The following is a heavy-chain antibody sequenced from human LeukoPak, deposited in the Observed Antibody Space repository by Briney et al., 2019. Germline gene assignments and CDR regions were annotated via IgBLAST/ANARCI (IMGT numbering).Heavy chain of an antibody. CDR1: GLNFSDFS. V-gene: IGHV3-48*01. CDR3: ARSLTGGFSIYAPVAY. D-gene: IGHD5/OR15-5a*01. J-gene: IGHJ4*02. CDR2: ISSSITTT. Sequence: PGGSLRLSCAASGLNFSDFSMNWVRQAPGKGLEWVSYISSSITTTYYLDSVKGRFIVSRDNAKNSLYLQVNSLRAEDTAVYYCARSLTGGFSIYAPVAYWGQGVLVTVSS.